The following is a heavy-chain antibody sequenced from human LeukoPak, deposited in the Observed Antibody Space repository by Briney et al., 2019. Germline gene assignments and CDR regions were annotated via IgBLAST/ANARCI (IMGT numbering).Heavy chain of an antibody. CDR3: ARWGDSSGWYGGGVDL. CDR2: INPNSGGT. D-gene: IGHD6-19*01. CDR1: VYTFTGYY. Sequence: ASVKVSCMACVYTFTGYYMHWVGQAPGQGREGMGWINPNSGGTNYAQKFQGRVTMTRDTSISTAYMELSRLRSDDTAVYYCARWGDSSGWYGGGVDLWGQGTLVTVSS. J-gene: IGHJ5*02. V-gene: IGHV1-2*02.